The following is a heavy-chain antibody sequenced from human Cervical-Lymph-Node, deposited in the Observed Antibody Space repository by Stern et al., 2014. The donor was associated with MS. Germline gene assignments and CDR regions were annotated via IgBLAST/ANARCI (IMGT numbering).Heavy chain of an antibody. V-gene: IGHV4-61*02. CDR1: GGSISSGSDY. CDR2: IHPSGSA. CDR3: ASGYRIFDY. J-gene: IGHJ4*02. D-gene: IGHD5-18*01. Sequence: MQLVESGPGLVRPSQTLSLTCTVSGGSISSGSDYWSWIRPPVGKGLEWIGRIHPSGSAFYTPSLKSRVPISTDTSMNQFSLELNSATAADTAIYYCASGYRIFDYWGQGSLVTVSS.